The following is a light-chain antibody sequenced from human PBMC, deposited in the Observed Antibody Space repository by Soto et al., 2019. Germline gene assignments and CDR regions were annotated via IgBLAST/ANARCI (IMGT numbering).Light chain of an antibody. CDR3: QQRSNWPPWT. J-gene: IGKJ1*01. CDR2: GAS. CDR1: QSISSSF. V-gene: IGKV3D-20*02. Sequence: EFVLTQSPGKLSLSPGERATLSCRASQSISSSFLAWYQQKPGQAPRLLIYGASSRGTGIPDRFSGSGSGTDFTLTISRLEPEDFAVYYCQQRSNWPPWTFGQGTKVEIK.